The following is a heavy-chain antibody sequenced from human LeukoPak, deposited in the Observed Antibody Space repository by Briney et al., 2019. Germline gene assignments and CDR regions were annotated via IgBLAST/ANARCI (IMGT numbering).Heavy chain of an antibody. D-gene: IGHD1-26*01. J-gene: IGHJ4*02. CDR3: ARAQERWELLRGFDY. Sequence: GRSLRLSCAASGFTFSSYAMHWVRQAPGKGLEWVAVISYDGSNKYYADSVKGRFTISRDNSKNTLYLQMNSLRAEDTAVYYCARAQERWELLRGFDYWGQGTLVTVSS. CDR1: GFTFSSYA. CDR2: ISYDGSNK. V-gene: IGHV3-30-3*01.